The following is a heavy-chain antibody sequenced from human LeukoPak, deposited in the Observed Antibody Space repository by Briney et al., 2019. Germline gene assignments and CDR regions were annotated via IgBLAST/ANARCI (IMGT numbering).Heavy chain of an antibody. CDR1: GYTFTSYA. D-gene: IGHD5-18*01. CDR3: ARKDTAMASDY. Sequence: ASVKVSCKASGYTFTSYAMHWVRQAPGQRLEWMGWINAGNGNTKYSQKFQGRVTITRDTSASTAYMELSSLRSEDTAVYYCARKDTAMASDYWGQGTLVTVSS. CDR2: INAGNGNT. J-gene: IGHJ4*02. V-gene: IGHV1-3*01.